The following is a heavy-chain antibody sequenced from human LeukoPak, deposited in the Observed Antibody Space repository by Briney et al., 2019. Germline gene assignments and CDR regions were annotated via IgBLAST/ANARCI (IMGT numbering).Heavy chain of an antibody. CDR3: AKDRGQYYYDSTGPVDY. CDR1: GFSFSNYA. J-gene: IGHJ4*02. Sequence: GGSLRLSCAASGFSFSNYAMSWVRQAPGKGLEWVSAISGSGASTYYADSVKGRFTISRDNSKNTLYLQMNSLRAEDTAVYYCAKDRGQYYYDSTGPVDYWGQGTLVTVSS. V-gene: IGHV3-23*01. D-gene: IGHD3-22*01. CDR2: ISGSGAST.